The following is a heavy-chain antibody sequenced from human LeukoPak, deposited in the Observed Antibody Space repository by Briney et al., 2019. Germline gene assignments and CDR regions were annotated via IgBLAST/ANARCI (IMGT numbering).Heavy chain of an antibody. J-gene: IGHJ3*02. CDR1: GFSFRSYW. Sequence: GGSLRLSCVASGFSFRSYWMDWVRQAPGKGLEWVANIKQDGIEKYFVDSVKGRFAISRDNAKNSLYLQMNSLRAEDTAVYYCAKDSDAFDIWGQGTMVTVSS. CDR2: IKQDGIEK. V-gene: IGHV3-7*01. CDR3: AKDSDAFDI.